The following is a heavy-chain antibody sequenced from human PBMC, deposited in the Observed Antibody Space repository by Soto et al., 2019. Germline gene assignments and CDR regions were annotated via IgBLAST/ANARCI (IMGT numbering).Heavy chain of an antibody. CDR1: GFTFSSYG. CDR3: ATQAGYISDPLDN. Sequence: GGSLRLSCAASGFTFSSYGMHWVRQAPGKGLEWVAVIWYDGSNKYYADSVKGRFTISRDNSKNTVHLQINSLRVEDTAVYYCATQAGYISDPLDNWGQGTLVTVSS. CDR2: IWYDGSNK. V-gene: IGHV3-33*01. J-gene: IGHJ4*02. D-gene: IGHD6-19*01.